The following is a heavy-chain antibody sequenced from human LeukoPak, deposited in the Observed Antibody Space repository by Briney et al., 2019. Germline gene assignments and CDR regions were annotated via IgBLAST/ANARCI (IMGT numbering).Heavy chain of an antibody. CDR3: ARQPSSWYNYYYMDV. V-gene: IGHV4-34*01. CDR1: GGSFSGYY. Sequence: PSGTLSLTCAVYGGSFSGYYWSWIRQPPGKGLEWIGEINHSGSTNYNPSLKSRVTISVDTSKNQFSLKLSSVTAADTAVYYCARQPSSWYNYYYMDVWGKGTTVTVSS. CDR2: INHSGST. J-gene: IGHJ6*03. D-gene: IGHD6-13*01.